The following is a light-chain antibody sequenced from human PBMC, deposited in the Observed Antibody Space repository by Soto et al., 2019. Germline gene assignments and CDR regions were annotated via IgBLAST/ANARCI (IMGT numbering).Light chain of an antibody. V-gene: IGLV2-14*01. CDR1: SSDIGEYNY. Sequence: QSALTQTASVSGSPGQSITISCTGTSSDIGEYNYVSWYQHHPGKAPQLIIYEVSYRSSGVSDRFSGSKSGNTASLTISGLQAEAEANYYCCSFAASSTLYVFGTGTKVTVL. CDR3: CSFAASSTLYV. J-gene: IGLJ1*01. CDR2: EVS.